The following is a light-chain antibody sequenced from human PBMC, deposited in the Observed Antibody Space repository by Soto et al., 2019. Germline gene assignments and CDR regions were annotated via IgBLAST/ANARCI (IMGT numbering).Light chain of an antibody. J-gene: IGKJ2*01. CDR1: QYISSS. V-gene: IGKV1-5*03. CDR2: QAS. CDR3: PQDKRHSPYT. Sequence: DIPMTQAPSTLSSSMGDRVTVTCRASQYISSSFGWYQQKPGQAPKLLMYQASTLERGVPSRVISSGSETELTLTISCLQADDVASYYRPQDKRHSPYTLGQWTKLEI.